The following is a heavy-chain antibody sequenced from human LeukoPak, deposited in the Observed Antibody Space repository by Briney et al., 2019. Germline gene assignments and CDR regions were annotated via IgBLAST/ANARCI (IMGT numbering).Heavy chain of an antibody. CDR1: GYSFTNYW. CDR2: IYPGDSDT. D-gene: IGHD4-11*01. J-gene: IGHJ3*02. Sequence: GESLKISCKGSGYSFTNYWIGWVRQMPGKGLEWMGIIYPGDSDTRYSPSFQGQVTISADKSISTAYLQWSSLKASDTAMYYCARYTPQHSIAFDIWGQGTMVTVSS. V-gene: IGHV5-51*01. CDR3: ARYTPQHSIAFDI.